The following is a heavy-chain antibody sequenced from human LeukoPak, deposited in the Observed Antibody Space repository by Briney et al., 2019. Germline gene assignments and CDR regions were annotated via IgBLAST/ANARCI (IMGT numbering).Heavy chain of an antibody. D-gene: IGHD7-27*01. J-gene: IGHJ3*02. Sequence: GGSLRLSCAASGFTFKFYSMNWVRQAPGKGLEWVSYISTNTTTIYYADSVKGRFTISRDNAKNSLYLQMNSLRVEDTAVYYCVRVGTSFDIWGQGTMVTVSS. CDR3: VRVGTSFDI. V-gene: IGHV3-48*01. CDR1: GFTFKFYS. CDR2: ISTNTTTI.